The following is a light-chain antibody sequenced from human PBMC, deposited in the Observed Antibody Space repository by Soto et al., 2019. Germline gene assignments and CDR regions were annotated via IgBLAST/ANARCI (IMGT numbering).Light chain of an antibody. CDR1: QSISNW. J-gene: IGKJ1*01. CDR2: HAS. CDR3: QQCYNWPQWT. V-gene: IGKV1-5*01. Sequence: DIQMTQSPSTLSASVVDGVTITFRASQSISNWLAWYQQKPGTAPKVLIYHASNLQSGVPSRFSGSGSGTDFTLTISSLEPEDFALYYCQQCYNWPQWTFGQGTKVDIK.